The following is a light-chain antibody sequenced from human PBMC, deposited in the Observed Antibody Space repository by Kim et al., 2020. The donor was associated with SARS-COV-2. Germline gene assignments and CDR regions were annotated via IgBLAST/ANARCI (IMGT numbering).Light chain of an antibody. CDR2: AAS. V-gene: IGKV1-27*01. J-gene: IGKJ1*01. Sequence: SSVGDRVPLTCRASQGIANSLAWYQQKPGKVPQVLIYAASTWQSGVPSRFSGSGSGTEFTLTIGSLQTEDVATYYCQKYNSAPWTFGPGTKVEIK. CDR1: QGIANS. CDR3: QKYNSAPWT.